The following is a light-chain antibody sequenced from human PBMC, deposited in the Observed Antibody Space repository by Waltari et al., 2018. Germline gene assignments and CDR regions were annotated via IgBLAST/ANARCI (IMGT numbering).Light chain of an antibody. V-gene: IGKV3-20*01. CDR3: QQYGSSPWT. J-gene: IGKJ1*01. CDR1: QSVSSSY. Sequence: EIVLTQSPGTLALSPGERAPLSCRASQSVSSSYLAWYQQKPGQAPRLLIYGASSRATGIPDRFSGSGSGTDFNLTISRLEPEDFAVYYCQQYGSSPWTFGQGTKVEIK. CDR2: GAS.